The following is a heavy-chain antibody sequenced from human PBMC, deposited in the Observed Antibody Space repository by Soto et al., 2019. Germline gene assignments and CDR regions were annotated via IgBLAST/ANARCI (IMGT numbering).Heavy chain of an antibody. V-gene: IGHV3-23*01. CDR3: AGGFH. J-gene: IGHJ4*02. D-gene: IGHD3-16*01. Sequence: EAQLLESGGGLIQPGESLRLSCTASGFTFSIYTMIWVRQAPGKGLEWVSGITESGGSTYYGDSIKGRFTISRDNSKNTLYLEINSLRAEDTAVYYGAGGFHWGQGVLVTVSS. CDR1: GFTFSIYT. CDR2: ITESGGST.